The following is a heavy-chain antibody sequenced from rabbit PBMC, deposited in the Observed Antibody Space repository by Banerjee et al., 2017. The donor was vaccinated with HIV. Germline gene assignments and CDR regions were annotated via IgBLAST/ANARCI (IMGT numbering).Heavy chain of an antibody. Sequence: QEQLEESGGDLVKPEGSLTLTCTASGFSFSSSYWICWVRQAPGKGLEWIACIYTSSGSTYYASWAKGRFTISKTSSTTVTLQMTRLTAADTATHFCARGGGRDNHYYVGPFNLWGPGTLVTVS. D-gene: IGHD1-1*01. CDR2: IYTSSGST. CDR3: ARGGGRDNHYYVGPFNL. V-gene: IGHV1S45*01. J-gene: IGHJ4*01. CDR1: GFSFSSSYW.